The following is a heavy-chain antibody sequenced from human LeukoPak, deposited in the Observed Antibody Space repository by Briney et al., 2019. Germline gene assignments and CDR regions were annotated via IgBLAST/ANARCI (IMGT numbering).Heavy chain of an antibody. CDR3: ASRPSHVNYYAIFDY. V-gene: IGHV3-7*01. J-gene: IGHJ4*02. Sequence: QPGGSLRLSCAASGFTFSTHWMTWVRQAPGKGLEWVANIKQDGSEKYYVDSVKGRFTISRDNAKNSLFLQMNSLRAEDTAVYYFASRPSHVNYYAIFDYWGQGALVTVSS. CDR2: IKQDGSEK. D-gene: IGHD3-22*01. CDR1: GFTFSTHW.